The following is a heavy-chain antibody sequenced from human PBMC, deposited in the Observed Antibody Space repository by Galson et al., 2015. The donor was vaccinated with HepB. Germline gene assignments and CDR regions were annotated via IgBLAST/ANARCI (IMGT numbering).Heavy chain of an antibody. CDR1: GYTFTSYG. CDR2: ISAYNGNT. J-gene: IGHJ4*02. CDR3: ARGTHGGVIVKYYFDY. Sequence: SVKVSCKASGYTFTSYGISWVRQAPGQGLEWMGWISAYNGNTNYAQKLQGRVTMTTDTSTSTAYMELRSLRSDDTAVYYCARGTHGGVIVKYYFDYWGQGTLVTVSS. V-gene: IGHV1-18*01. D-gene: IGHD3-16*01.